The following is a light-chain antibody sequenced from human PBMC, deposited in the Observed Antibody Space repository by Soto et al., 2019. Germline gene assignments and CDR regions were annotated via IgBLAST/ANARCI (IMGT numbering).Light chain of an antibody. CDR1: QGIDSW. CDR3: QQTNRCPRT. J-gene: IGKJ3*01. Sequence: DIQMTQSPSSVSASVGDRVTITCRASQGIDSWLAWYQQKPGKAPKLLIYAASNLQSGVPSRFSSSGSGIDFTLTISNLQPEEFATYYCQQTNRCPRTFGPGTKVDIK. CDR2: AAS. V-gene: IGKV1-12*01.